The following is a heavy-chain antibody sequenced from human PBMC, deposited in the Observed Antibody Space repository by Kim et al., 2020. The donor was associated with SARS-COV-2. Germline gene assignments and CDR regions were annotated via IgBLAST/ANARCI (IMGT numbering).Heavy chain of an antibody. D-gene: IGHD6-19*01. CDR1: GFTFSSYS. Sequence: GGSLRLSCAASGFTFSSYSMNWVRQAPGKGLEWVSYISSSSSTIYYADSVKGRFTISRDNAKNSLYLQMNSLRDEDTAVYYCARDGDSSGWGYYYYGMDVWGQGTTVTVSS. CDR3: ARDGDSSGWGYYYYGMDV. CDR2: ISSSSSTI. V-gene: IGHV3-48*02. J-gene: IGHJ6*02.